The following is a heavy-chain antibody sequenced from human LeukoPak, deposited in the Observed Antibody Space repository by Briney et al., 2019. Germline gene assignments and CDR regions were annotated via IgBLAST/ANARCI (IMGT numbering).Heavy chain of an antibody. CDR3: ARGVADYDSSGALFDY. D-gene: IGHD3-22*01. CDR1: GGSFSGYY. J-gene: IGHJ4*02. CDR2: INHSGST. Sequence: SETLSLTCAVSGGSFSGYYWSWIRQPPGKGLEWIGDINHSGSTNYNPSLKSRVTMSVDTSKNQFSLKLSSVTAADTAVYYCARGVADYDSSGALFDYWGQGTLVTVSS. V-gene: IGHV4-34*01.